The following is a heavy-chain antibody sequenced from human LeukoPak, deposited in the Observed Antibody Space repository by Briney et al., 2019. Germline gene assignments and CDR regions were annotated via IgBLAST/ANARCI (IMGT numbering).Heavy chain of an antibody. Sequence: GGSLRLSCTASGFTVRNNYMSWVRQAPGKGLECVSVISNDGNTYYADSVKGRFSISRDNSKNTLYLQMNSLRAEDTAVYYCAKAAHSGYDYRYYLTGWGQGTLVTVSS. V-gene: IGHV3-53*01. D-gene: IGHD5-12*01. CDR3: AKAAHSGYDYRYYLTG. CDR1: GFTVRNNY. J-gene: IGHJ4*02. CDR2: ISNDGNT.